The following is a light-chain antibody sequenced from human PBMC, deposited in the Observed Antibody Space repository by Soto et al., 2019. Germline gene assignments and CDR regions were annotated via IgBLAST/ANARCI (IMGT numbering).Light chain of an antibody. V-gene: IGLV2-14*01. J-gene: IGLJ1*01. Sequence: QYALTQPASVSGSPGQSITISCTGGSSDIGGYNYVSWFQQHPGKAPKLMIYEVTNRPSGVSNRFSGSKSGSTASLTISGLQVEDEADYYCSSYTSSNTLVFGTGTKLTVL. CDR3: SSYTSSNTLV. CDR1: SSDIGGYNY. CDR2: EVT.